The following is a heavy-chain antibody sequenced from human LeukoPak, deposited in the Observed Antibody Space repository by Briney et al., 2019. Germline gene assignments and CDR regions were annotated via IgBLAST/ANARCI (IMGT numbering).Heavy chain of an antibody. D-gene: IGHD3-10*01. CDR2: IHTSGST. V-gene: IGHV4-4*07. CDR1: GGSITSYY. J-gene: IGHJ4*02. CDR3: ARVGSGWATIDY. Sequence: SETLSLTCTVSGGSITSYYWSWIRQPAGKGLEWIGRIHTSGSTNYNPSLKSRVTMSVDTSKNQFSLKLSSVTAADTAVYYCARVGSGWATIDYWGQGTLVTVSS.